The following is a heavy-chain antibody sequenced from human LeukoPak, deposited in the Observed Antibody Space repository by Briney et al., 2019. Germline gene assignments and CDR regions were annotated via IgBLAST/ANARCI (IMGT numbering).Heavy chain of an antibody. D-gene: IGHD5-24*01. CDR2: TNHSGST. J-gene: IGHJ4*02. CDR1: GGSFSGYY. CDR3: ARGDGYKRVFSN. Sequence: SETLSRTCAVYGGSFSGYYWSWIRQPPGQGLEWIGETNHSGSTNYNPSLKSRVTISVDTSKNQFSLKLSSVTAADTAVYYCARGDGYKRVFSNWGQGTLVTVSS. V-gene: IGHV4-34*01.